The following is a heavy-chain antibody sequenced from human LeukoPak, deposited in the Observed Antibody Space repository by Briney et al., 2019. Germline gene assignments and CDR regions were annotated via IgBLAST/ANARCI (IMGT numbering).Heavy chain of an antibody. Sequence: GSSVKVSCKASGGTFSSYAISWVRQAPGQGLEWMGGIIPIFGTANYAQKFQGRVTITADESTSTAYMELSSLRSEDTAVYYCARRLSASHGQWLRYFDWLNTEAIDYWGQGTLVTVSS. CDR3: ARRLSASHGQWLRYFDWLNTEAIDY. D-gene: IGHD3-9*01. J-gene: IGHJ4*02. CDR2: IIPIFGTA. CDR1: GGTFSSYA. V-gene: IGHV1-69*01.